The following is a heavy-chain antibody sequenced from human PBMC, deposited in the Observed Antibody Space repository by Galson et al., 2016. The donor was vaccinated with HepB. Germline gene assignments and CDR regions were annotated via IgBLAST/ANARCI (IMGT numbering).Heavy chain of an antibody. CDR3: AHRLGLNYYGSGTYDY. V-gene: IGHV2-5*02. J-gene: IGHJ4*02. CDR1: GFSLSTSGVG. Sequence: PALVKPTQTLTLTCTFSGFSLSTSGVGVGWIRQPPGKALEWLALIYWDDDKRYSPSLKSRLTITKDTSKNQVVLTMTNMDPVDTATYYCAHRLGLNYYGSGTYDYWGQGTLVTVSS. D-gene: IGHD3-10*01. CDR2: IYWDDDK.